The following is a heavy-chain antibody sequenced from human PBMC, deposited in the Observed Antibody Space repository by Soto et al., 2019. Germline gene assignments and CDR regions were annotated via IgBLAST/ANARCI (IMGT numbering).Heavy chain of an antibody. Sequence: EVQLVESGGGLVQPGGSVKLSCAASGFTFNGPAIHWVRQASGKGLEWVGRIRNKANSYATVYAASMKGRFTIARDDSTNTAYLQMNSRKAADSAVYYCSTAYVWGQGTLVTVPS. V-gene: IGHV3-73*01. CDR1: GFTFNGPA. J-gene: IGHJ4*02. D-gene: IGHD3-16*01. CDR2: IRNKANSYAT. CDR3: STAYV.